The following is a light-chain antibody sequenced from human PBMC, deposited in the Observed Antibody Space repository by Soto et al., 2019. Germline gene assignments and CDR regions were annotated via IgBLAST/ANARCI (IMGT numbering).Light chain of an antibody. V-gene: IGKV1-5*03. Sequence: DIQMTQSPSTLSASVGDRVTITCRASQSISSWLAWYQQKPGKAPKLLIYKASSLESVVPSRFSGSGSGTEFTLTISSLQPDDFATYYCQQYNSYSSTFGQATKVEIK. CDR1: QSISSW. CDR2: KAS. J-gene: IGKJ1*01. CDR3: QQYNSYSST.